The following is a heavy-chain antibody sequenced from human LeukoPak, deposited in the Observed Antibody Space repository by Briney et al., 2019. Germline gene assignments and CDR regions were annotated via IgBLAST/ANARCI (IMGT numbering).Heavy chain of an antibody. D-gene: IGHD3-9*01. Sequence: GGSLRLSCAASGFSFDDYAMHWVRQAPGKGLEWVSLITGDGGSTYYADSVKGRFTISRDNSRNTLYLQMNSPRTEDTALYYCAKGARYFDWLPSIWGQGTLVTVSS. V-gene: IGHV3-43*02. CDR2: ITGDGGST. J-gene: IGHJ4*02. CDR3: AKGARYFDWLPSI. CDR1: GFSFDDYA.